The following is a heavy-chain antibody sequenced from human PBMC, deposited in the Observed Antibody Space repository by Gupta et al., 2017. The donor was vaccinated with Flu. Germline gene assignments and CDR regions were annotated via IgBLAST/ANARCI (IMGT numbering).Heavy chain of an antibody. D-gene: IGHD3-9*01. Sequence: EVQLVESGGDLAQSGGSLRLSCAASGLPFSSSWMYWVRQPPGKGLVWVSSINTDGSSTTYADSVKGRFTISRDNAKNTLYLQMNSLRDEDTAVYFCGTIDAHAFHIWGQGTMVTVSS. CDR2: INTDGSST. CDR1: GLPFSSSW. J-gene: IGHJ3*02. V-gene: IGHV3-74*01. CDR3: GTIDAHAFHI.